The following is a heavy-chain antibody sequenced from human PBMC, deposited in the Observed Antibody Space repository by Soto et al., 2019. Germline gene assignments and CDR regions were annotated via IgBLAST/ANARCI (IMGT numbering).Heavy chain of an antibody. CDR1: GGSFSGYY. J-gene: IGHJ5*02. V-gene: IGHV4-34*01. Sequence: SETLSLTCAVYGGSFSGYYWNWVRQSPGKGLEWIGKINHSGSTNYNPSLKSRVTISVDTSKNQVSLRLTSVTTADTAVYYCARVRFASWFDPWGQGTLVTVSS. CDR2: INHSGST. CDR3: ARVRFASWFDP.